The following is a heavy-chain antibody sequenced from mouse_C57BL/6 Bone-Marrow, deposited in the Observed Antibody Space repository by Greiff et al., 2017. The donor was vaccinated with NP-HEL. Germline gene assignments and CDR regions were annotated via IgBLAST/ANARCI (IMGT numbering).Heavy chain of an antibody. Sequence: EVQLQQSGPVLVKPGASVKMSCKASGYTFTDYYMNWVKQSHGKSLEWIGVINPYNGGTSYNQKFKGKATLTVDKSSSTAYMELNSLTSEDSAVYYCAREGKFFDYWGQGTTLTVSS. J-gene: IGHJ2*01. V-gene: IGHV1-19*01. D-gene: IGHD2-1*01. CDR1: GYTFTDYY. CDR3: AREGKFFDY. CDR2: INPYNGGT.